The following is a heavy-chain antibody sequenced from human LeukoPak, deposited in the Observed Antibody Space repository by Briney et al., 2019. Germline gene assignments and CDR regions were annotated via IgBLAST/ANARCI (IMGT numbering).Heavy chain of an antibody. Sequence: GGSLRLSCAASGFTVSSNYMSWVRQAPGKGLEWLSIIYSSGSTYYADSVKGRFTISRDNSKNTLYLQMNSLRADDTGVYYCAREALGGGGYWGQGTLVTVSS. CDR1: GFTVSSNY. J-gene: IGHJ4*02. V-gene: IGHV3-66*01. CDR2: IYSSGST. CDR3: AREALGGGGY. D-gene: IGHD3-10*01.